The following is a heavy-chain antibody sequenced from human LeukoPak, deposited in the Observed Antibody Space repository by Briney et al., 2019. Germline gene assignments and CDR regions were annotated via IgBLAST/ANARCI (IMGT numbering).Heavy chain of an antibody. CDR1: GVSISSISSY. CDR2: IYTSGST. J-gene: IGHJ4*02. V-gene: IGHV4-61*02. Sequence: SETLSLTCTVSGVSISSISSYWSWIRQPAGKGLEWIGRIYTSGSTNYNPSLTSRVTISLDTSKNRFSLKLSSVTAADTAVYYCARSHGSGIYVFEYWGQGTLVTVSS. D-gene: IGHD3-10*01. CDR3: ARSHGSGIYVFEY.